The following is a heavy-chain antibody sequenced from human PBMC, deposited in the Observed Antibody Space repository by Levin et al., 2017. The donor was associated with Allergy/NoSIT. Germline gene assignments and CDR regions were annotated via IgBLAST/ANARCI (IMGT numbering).Heavy chain of an antibody. Sequence: SLKISCAASGFTCDDYAMHWVRQAPGKGLEWVSGISWNSGSIGYADSVKGRFTISRDNAKNSLYLQMNSLRAEDTALYYCAKDEGFDYYGSGSAEWGQGTLVTVSS. J-gene: IGHJ4*02. CDR2: ISWNSGSI. V-gene: IGHV3-9*01. CDR1: GFTCDDYA. D-gene: IGHD3-10*01. CDR3: AKDEGFDYYGSGSAE.